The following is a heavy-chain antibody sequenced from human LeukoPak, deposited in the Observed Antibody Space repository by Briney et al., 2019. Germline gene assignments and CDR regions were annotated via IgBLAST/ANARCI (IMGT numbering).Heavy chain of an antibody. D-gene: IGHD3-9*01. Sequence: GGSLRLSCAASGFTFSSYGMHWVRQAPGKGLEWVAVIWYDGSNKYYADSVKGRFTISRDNSKNTLYLQMNSLRAEDTAVYYCARSRILTGYSPLAYWGQGTLVTVSS. CDR3: ARSRILTGYSPLAY. CDR1: GFTFSSYG. J-gene: IGHJ4*02. V-gene: IGHV3-33*01. CDR2: IWYDGSNK.